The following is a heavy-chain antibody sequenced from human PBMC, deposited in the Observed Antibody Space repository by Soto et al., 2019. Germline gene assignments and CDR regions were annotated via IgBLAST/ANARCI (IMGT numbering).Heavy chain of an antibody. Sequence: PSETLSLTCAVYVGSVNGYYWNWIRQPPGKGLEWIGEINHTGGTHYNPSLKSRLTMSVDTSKNQFSLRLSSVTAAETAIYYCATRITVFGLLIPPFDPWGQGTQVTVSS. D-gene: IGHD3-3*01. V-gene: IGHV4-34*01. CDR1: VGSVNGYY. J-gene: IGHJ5*02. CDR3: ATRITVFGLLIPPFDP. CDR2: INHTGGT.